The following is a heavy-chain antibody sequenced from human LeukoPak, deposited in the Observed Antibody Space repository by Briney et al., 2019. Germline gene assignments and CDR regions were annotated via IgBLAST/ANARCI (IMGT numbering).Heavy chain of an antibody. CDR1: GYSFTSYW. CDR3: ARQTAMGRSGDY. J-gene: IGHJ4*02. Sequence: GESLKIPCKASGYSFTSYWIGWVRQMPGKGLEWMGIIDPSDSDIQYTPSFQGQVTISADKSLSTAYLQWNSLKASDTAIYYCARQTAMGRSGDYWGQGTLVTVSS. D-gene: IGHD7-27*01. CDR2: IDPSDSDI. V-gene: IGHV5-51*01.